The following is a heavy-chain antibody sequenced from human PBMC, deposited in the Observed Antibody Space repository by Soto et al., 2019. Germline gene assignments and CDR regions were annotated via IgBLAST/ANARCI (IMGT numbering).Heavy chain of an antibody. J-gene: IGHJ4*02. Sequence: SETLSLTCTVSGGSISSGGYYWSWIRQHPGKGLEWIGYIYYSGSTYYNPSLKSRVTISVDTSKNQFSLKLSSVTAADTAVYYCARGTIFVPGFDYWGQGTLVTVSS. V-gene: IGHV4-31*03. D-gene: IGHD3-3*01. CDR3: ARGTIFVPGFDY. CDR1: GGSISSGGYY. CDR2: IYYSGST.